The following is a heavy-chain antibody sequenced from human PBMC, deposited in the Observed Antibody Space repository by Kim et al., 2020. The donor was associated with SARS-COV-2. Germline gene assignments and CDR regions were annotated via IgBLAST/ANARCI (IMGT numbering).Heavy chain of an antibody. Sequence: GGSLRLSCAASGFTFGDYYMSWIRQAPGKGLEWVSYMSSSISYTKYADSVKGRFTISRNDAKNSLYLQMNSLRAEDTAVYYCARVLQGSTSWYYFDHWGQGTLVTVSS. CDR2: MSSSISYT. J-gene: IGHJ4*02. V-gene: IGHV3-11*05. D-gene: IGHD6-13*01. CDR1: GFTFGDYY. CDR3: ARVLQGSTSWYYFDH.